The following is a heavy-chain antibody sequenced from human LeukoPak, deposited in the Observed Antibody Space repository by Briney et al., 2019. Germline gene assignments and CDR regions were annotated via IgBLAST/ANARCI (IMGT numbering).Heavy chain of an antibody. CDR3: ARVGPPVLVVYAYWFDP. D-gene: IGHD2-8*02. J-gene: IGHJ5*02. CDR1: GGSFSGYY. CDR2: INHSGST. V-gene: IGHV4-34*01. Sequence: PSETLSLTCAVYGGSFSGYYWSWIGQPPGKGLEWIGEINHSGSTNYNPSLKSRVTISVDTSKNQFSLKLSSVTAADTAVYYCARVGPPVLVVYAYWFDPWGQGTLVTVSS.